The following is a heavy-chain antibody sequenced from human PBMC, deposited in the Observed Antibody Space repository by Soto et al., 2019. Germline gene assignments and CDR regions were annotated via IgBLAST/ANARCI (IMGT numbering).Heavy chain of an antibody. D-gene: IGHD5-12*01. Sequence: PGGSLRLSCAASGFTFSSYAMSWVRQAPGKGLEWVSAISGSGDSTYYADSVKGRFTISRDTSKNTLYLQMNSLRAEDTAVYYCARDIHVDIVATPWYYFDYWGQGTLVTVSS. J-gene: IGHJ4*02. CDR3: ARDIHVDIVATPWYYFDY. CDR2: ISGSGDST. V-gene: IGHV3-23*01. CDR1: GFTFSSYA.